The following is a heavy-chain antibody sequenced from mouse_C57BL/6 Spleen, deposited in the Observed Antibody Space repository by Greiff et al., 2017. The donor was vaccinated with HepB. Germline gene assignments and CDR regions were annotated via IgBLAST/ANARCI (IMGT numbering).Heavy chain of an antibody. V-gene: IGHV1-81*01. CDR1: GYTFTSYG. CDR2: TYPRSGNT. J-gene: IGHJ2*01. CDR3: ARSDLYYGSSFDY. Sequence: QVQLQQSGAELARPGASVKLSCKASGYTFTSYGISWVKQRTGQGLEWIGETYPRSGNTYYNEKFKGKATLTADKSSSTAYMELRSLTSEDSAVYFCARSDLYYGSSFDYWGQGTTLTVSS. D-gene: IGHD1-1*01.